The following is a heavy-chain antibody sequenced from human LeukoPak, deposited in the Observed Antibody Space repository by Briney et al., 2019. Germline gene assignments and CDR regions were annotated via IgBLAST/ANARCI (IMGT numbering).Heavy chain of an antibody. CDR1: GYTLTELS. CDR2: FDAEDGET. V-gene: IGHV1-24*01. CDR3: ARVITVVVAAPGTTPFAWGNYFDY. D-gene: IGHD2-15*01. Sequence: ASVKVSCKVSGYTLTELSMHWVRQAPGKGLEWMGGFDAEDGETIYAQKLQGRVTMTEDTSTDTAYMELSSLRSEDTAVYNCARVITVVVAAPGTTPFAWGNYFDYWGQGSLVTVSS. J-gene: IGHJ4*02.